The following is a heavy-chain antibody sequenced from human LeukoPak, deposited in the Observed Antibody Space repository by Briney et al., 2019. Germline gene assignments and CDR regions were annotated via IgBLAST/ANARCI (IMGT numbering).Heavy chain of an antibody. CDR3: ARALVQPSGAFDI. J-gene: IGHJ3*02. Sequence: GASVKVSCKASGYSFSSHDINWVRQATGQGLEWMGWMNPKSGNTDHAQKFQGRVTMSRNTSISVAYPELSSLRSEDTAVYYCARALVQPSGAFDIWGQGAMVTVSS. CDR1: GYSFSSHD. D-gene: IGHD1-26*01. CDR2: MNPKSGNT. V-gene: IGHV1-8*01.